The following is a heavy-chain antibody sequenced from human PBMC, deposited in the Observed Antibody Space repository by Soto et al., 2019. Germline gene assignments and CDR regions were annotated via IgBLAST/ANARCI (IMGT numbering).Heavy chain of an antibody. J-gene: IGHJ4*02. CDR2: IYYSGST. D-gene: IGHD4-17*01. Sequence: PSETLSLTCAVSSGSISSSNWWSWVRQPPGKGLEWIGGIYYSGSTNYNPSLKSRVTISVDTSKNQFSLKLSSVTAADTAVYYCASAHDYGDYVGFDYWGQGTLVTVSS. CDR3: ASAHDYGDYVGFDY. CDR1: SGSISSSNW. V-gene: IGHV4-4*02.